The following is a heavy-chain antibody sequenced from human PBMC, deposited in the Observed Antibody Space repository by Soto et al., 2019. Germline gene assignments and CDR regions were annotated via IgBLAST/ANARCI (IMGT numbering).Heavy chain of an antibody. Sequence: EVQLLESGGGLVQPGGSLRLSCAASGFTFSSYAMNWVRQAPGKGLEWVSVISGSGGSTYYADSVKGRFTISRDNSKNTLYLQMNSLRVEDTAVYYCASRSSGWYFDSWGQGTLVTVSS. D-gene: IGHD6-19*01. CDR2: ISGSGGST. CDR3: ASRSSGWYFDS. J-gene: IGHJ4*02. CDR1: GFTFSSYA. V-gene: IGHV3-23*01.